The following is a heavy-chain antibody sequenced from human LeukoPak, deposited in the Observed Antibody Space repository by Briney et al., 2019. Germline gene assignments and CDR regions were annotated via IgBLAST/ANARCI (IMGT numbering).Heavy chain of an antibody. D-gene: IGHD6-13*01. CDR3: ASIAAADRSADY. V-gene: IGHV1-2*06. J-gene: IGHJ4*02. Sequence: GASVKVSCKASGYTFTGYYMHWVRRAPGQGLEWMGRINPNSGGTNYAQKFQGRVTMTRDTSISTAYMELSRLRSDDTAVYYCASIAAADRSADYWGQGTLVTVSS. CDR2: INPNSGGT. CDR1: GYTFTGYY.